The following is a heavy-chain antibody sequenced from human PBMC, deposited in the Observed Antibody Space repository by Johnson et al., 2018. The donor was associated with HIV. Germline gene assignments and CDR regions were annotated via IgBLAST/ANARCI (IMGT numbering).Heavy chain of an antibody. CDR3: AGQVRAFDI. CDR1: GFTFSSYA. Sequence: QVQLVESGGGVVQPGRSLRLSCAASGFTFSSYAMHWVRQAPGKGLEWVAVISYDGSNKYYADSVKGRFTISRDNSMHTMYLHMNSLRAEDTAVYYYAGQVRAFDIWGQGTMVTVSS. D-gene: IGHD6-19*01. J-gene: IGHJ3*02. V-gene: IGHV3-30*04. CDR2: ISYDGSNK.